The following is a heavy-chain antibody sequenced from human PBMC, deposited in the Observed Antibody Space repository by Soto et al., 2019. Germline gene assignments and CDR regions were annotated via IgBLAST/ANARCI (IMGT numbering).Heavy chain of an antibody. V-gene: IGHV3-30-3*01. CDR2: ISYNGGNT. J-gene: IGHJ4*02. CDR1: GFTFSDYA. Sequence: QVQLVESGGGVVQPGRSLRLSCAASGFTFSDYAIHWVRQAPGRGLEWLAVISYNGGNTYYADSVKGRFTISRDNSKNTLYLQMNSLRTEDTSVYYCARAGGGAIYSYGDYWGQGTLVTVSS. D-gene: IGHD5-18*01. CDR3: ARAGGGAIYSYGDY.